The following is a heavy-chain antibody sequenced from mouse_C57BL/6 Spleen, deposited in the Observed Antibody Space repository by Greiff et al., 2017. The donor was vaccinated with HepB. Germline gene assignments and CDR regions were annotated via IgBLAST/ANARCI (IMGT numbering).Heavy chain of an antibody. V-gene: IGHV1-61*01. Sequence: QVQLQQPGAELVRPGSSVKLSCKASGYTFTSYWMDWVKQRPGQGLEWIGNIYPSDSETHYNQKFKDKATLTVDKSSSTAYMQLSSLTSEDSAVYYCAREITTVVEDYAMDYWGQGTSVTVSS. J-gene: IGHJ4*01. CDR1: GYTFTSYW. D-gene: IGHD1-1*01. CDR3: AREITTVVEDYAMDY. CDR2: IYPSDSET.